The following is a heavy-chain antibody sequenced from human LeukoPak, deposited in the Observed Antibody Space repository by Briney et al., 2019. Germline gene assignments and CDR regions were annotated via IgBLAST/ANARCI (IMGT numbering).Heavy chain of an antibody. D-gene: IGHD3-22*01. CDR3: ARGRQRSYYDSSGRKNDY. CDR1: GDSISTYY. V-gene: IGHV4-59*01. Sequence: PSETLSLTCTVSGDSISTYYWSWVRQSPGKGLEWIGYIYYGGNTNYNPSLKSRVTISVDTSKNQFSLKLSSVTAVDTAVYYCARGRQRSYYDSSGRKNDYWGQGTLVTVSS. CDR2: IYYGGNT. J-gene: IGHJ4*02.